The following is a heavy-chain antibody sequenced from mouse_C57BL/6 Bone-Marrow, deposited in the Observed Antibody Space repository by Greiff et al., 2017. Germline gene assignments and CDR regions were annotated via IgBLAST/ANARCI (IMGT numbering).Heavy chain of an antibody. V-gene: IGHV1-81*01. CDR1: GYTFTSYG. Sequence: VQLQQSGAELARPGASVKLSCKASGYTFTSYGISWVKQRTGQGLEWIGEIYPRSGNTYYNEKFKGKATLTEDKSSSTAYMELRSLTSEDSAVYFCAIYDGYFPWFAYWGQGTLVTVSA. CDR2: IYPRSGNT. CDR3: AIYDGYFPWFAY. J-gene: IGHJ3*01. D-gene: IGHD2-3*01.